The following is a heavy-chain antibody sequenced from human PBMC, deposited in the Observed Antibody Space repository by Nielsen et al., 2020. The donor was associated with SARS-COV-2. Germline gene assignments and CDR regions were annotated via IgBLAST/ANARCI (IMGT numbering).Heavy chain of an antibody. CDR3: ATSGSSTRDAFDI. CDR1: GFTFSSYA. D-gene: IGHD3-22*01. V-gene: IGHV3-23*01. CDR2: ISGSGGSK. Sequence: GESLKISCAASGFTFSSYAMSWVRQAPGKGLEWVSAISGSGGSKYYADSVKGRFTISRDNSKNTLYLQMNSLRAEDTAVYYCATSGSSTRDAFDIWGQGTMVTVSS. J-gene: IGHJ3*02.